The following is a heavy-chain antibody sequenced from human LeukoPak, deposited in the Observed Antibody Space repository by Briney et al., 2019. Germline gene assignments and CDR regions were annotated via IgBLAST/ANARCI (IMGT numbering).Heavy chain of an antibody. J-gene: IGHJ4*02. V-gene: IGHV4-38-2*02. D-gene: IGHD5-18*01. CDR3: ASGEMYGGMVTYY. CDR1: DYSISSGYY. CDR2: IHHSGTT. Sequence: PSETLSLTCNVSDYSISSGYYWGWIRRPPGKGLEWIGNIHHSGTTNYNPSLKSRVTMSVDTSKNQFSLKLSFVTAADTAVYYCASGEMYGGMVTYYWGQGTLVTVSS.